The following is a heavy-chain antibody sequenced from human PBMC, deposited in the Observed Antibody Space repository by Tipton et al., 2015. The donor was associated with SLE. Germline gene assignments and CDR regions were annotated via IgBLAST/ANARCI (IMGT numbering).Heavy chain of an antibody. V-gene: IGHV4-59*01. CDR1: GGSTSSYY. CDR3: ARDPGYCSGGSCSDAFDI. D-gene: IGHD2-15*01. J-gene: IGHJ3*02. Sequence: TLSLTCTVSGGSTSSYYWSWIRQPAGKGLEWIGYIYYSGSTNDNPSLKSRVTISVDTSKNQFSLKLSSVTAADTAVYYCARDPGYCSGGSCSDAFDIWGQGTMVTVSS. CDR2: IYYSGST.